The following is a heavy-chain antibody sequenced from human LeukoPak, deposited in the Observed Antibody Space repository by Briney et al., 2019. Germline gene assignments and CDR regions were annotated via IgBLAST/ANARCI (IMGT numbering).Heavy chain of an antibody. V-gene: IGHV5-51*01. CDR2: FYPGESDT. CDR1: GYSFTSYW. CDR3: ARLYDSSGYYYDY. D-gene: IGHD3-22*01. J-gene: IGHJ4*02. Sequence: GESLKISCKGSGYSFTSYWIGWVRQMPGKGLEGMGIFYPGESDTRYSPSFQGQVTISADKSISTAYLQWSSLKASDTAMYYCARLYDSSGYYYDYWGQGTLVTVSS.